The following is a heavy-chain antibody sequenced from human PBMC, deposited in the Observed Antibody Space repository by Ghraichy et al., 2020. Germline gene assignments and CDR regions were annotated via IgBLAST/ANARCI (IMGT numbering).Heavy chain of an antibody. CDR3: ARESAALGYYYGMDV. Sequence: GGSLRLSCAASGFTFSSYSMNWVRQAPGKGLEWVSSISSSSSYIYYADSVKGRFTISRDNAKNSLYLQMNSLRAEDTAVYYCARESAALGYYYGMDVWGQGTTVTVSS. D-gene: IGHD3-3*02. CDR1: GFTFSSYS. J-gene: IGHJ6*02. V-gene: IGHV3-21*01. CDR2: ISSSSSYI.